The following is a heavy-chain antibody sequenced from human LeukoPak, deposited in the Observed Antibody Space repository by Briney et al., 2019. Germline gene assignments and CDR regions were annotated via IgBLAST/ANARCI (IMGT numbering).Heavy chain of an antibody. CDR2: IYDTAST. CDR1: GYSISSGYY. D-gene: IGHD3-22*01. CDR3: ARPVGLGITTRYDAFDM. J-gene: IGHJ3*02. Sequence: SETLSLTCAVSGYSISSGYYGGWSRQPPGKGLAWIGIIYDTASTYYNPSLKSRFTISIDKTKNSLSLKLNCLTAADPAVYYCARPVGLGITTRYDAFDMWGQETMLTVSS. V-gene: IGHV4-38-2*01.